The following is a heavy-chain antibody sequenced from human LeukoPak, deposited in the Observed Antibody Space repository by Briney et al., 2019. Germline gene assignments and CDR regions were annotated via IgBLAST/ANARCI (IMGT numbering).Heavy chain of an antibody. V-gene: IGHV4-59*01. D-gene: IGHD2-15*01. Sequence: SETLSLTCTVSGGSISSYYWSWIRQPPGKGLEWIGYIYYSGSTNYNPSLKSRVTISVDTSKNQLSLKLSSVTAADTDVYYCARDLSLMVADYWYFDLWGRGTLVTVSS. CDR1: GGSISSYY. CDR3: ARDLSLMVADYWYFDL. J-gene: IGHJ2*01. CDR2: IYYSGST.